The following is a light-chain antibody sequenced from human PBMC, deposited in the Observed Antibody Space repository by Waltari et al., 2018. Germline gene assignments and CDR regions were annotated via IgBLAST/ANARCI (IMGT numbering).Light chain of an antibody. Sequence: DIHMTQSPSTLSASVGDRVTITCRASQSINSWLAWYQQRPGKAPILLIYKASTLESRVPSRFSGSGSGTEFTLTISSLQPDDFATYYCQQYNTYRWTFGQGTKVEVK. CDR1: QSINSW. CDR3: QQYNTYRWT. V-gene: IGKV1-5*03. CDR2: KAS. J-gene: IGKJ1*01.